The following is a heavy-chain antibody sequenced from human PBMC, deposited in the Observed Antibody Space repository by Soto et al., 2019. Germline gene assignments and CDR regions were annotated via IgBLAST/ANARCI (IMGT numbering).Heavy chain of an antibody. CDR2: IIPIFGTI. V-gene: IGHV1-69*13. CDR3: ARDKGAYDSSDYYEYFDY. D-gene: IGHD3-22*01. J-gene: IGHJ4*02. Sequence: ASVKVSCKASGGTFSTYAISWVRQAPGQGLEWMGGIIPIFGTINYAQKFQGRVTITADESTSTAYMELSSLTSEDTAVYYCARDKGAYDSSDYYEYFDYWGQGTLVTVSS. CDR1: GGTFSTYA.